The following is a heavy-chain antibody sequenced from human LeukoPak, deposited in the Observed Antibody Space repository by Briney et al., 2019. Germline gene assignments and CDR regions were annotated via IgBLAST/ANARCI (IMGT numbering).Heavy chain of an antibody. CDR1: GFTFSSYG. Sequence: PGGSLRLSCAASGFTFSSYGVIWVRQAPGKGLEWVSSISSSSSYIYFADSVKGRFTISRDNAKNSLYLQMNSLRAEDTAVYYCARENRNNLFDPWGQGTLVTVSS. J-gene: IGHJ5*02. V-gene: IGHV3-21*01. CDR2: ISSSSSYI. CDR3: ARENRNNLFDP.